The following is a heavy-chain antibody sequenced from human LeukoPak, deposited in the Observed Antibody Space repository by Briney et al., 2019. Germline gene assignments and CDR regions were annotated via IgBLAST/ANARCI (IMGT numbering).Heavy chain of an antibody. V-gene: IGHV1-2*02. D-gene: IGHD3-22*01. CDR3: ARENSMIVVPTFDY. Sequence: ASVKVSCTASGYTFTDYYMHWVRQAPGQGLEWMGWINPNSGGTNYAQKFQGRVTMTRDTSISTAYMELSRLRSDDTAVYYCARENSMIVVPTFDYWGQGTLVTVSS. CDR2: INPNSGGT. J-gene: IGHJ4*02. CDR1: GYTFTDYY.